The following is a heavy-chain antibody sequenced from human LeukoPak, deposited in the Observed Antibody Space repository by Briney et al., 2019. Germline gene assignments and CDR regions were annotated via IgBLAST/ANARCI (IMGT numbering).Heavy chain of an antibody. Sequence: SETLSLTCTVSGGSISSGSYYWSWIRQPAGKGLEWIGRIYTSGSTNYNPSLKSRVTISVDTSKNQFSLKLSSVTAADTAVYYCARNDYDILTGYYRDNWFDPWGQGTLVTVSS. CDR2: IYTSGST. CDR1: GGSISSGSYY. V-gene: IGHV4-61*02. D-gene: IGHD3-9*01. CDR3: ARNDYDILTGYYRDNWFDP. J-gene: IGHJ5*02.